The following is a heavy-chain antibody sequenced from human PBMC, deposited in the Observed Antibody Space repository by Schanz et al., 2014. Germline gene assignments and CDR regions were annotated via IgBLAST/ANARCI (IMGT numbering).Heavy chain of an antibody. CDR3: VSVYDSSGYVSFNY. CDR1: GFIFSDYY. Sequence: VQLLESGGGLVQPGGSLRLSCAASGFIFSDYYMAWIRQAPGKGPEYVSYISSGGTTTYHADSVKGRFTISRDNAKNSLYLQMNSLRAEDTAVYYCVSVYDSSGYVSFNYWGQGTLVTVSS. CDR2: ISSGGTTT. V-gene: IGHV3-11*04. J-gene: IGHJ4*02. D-gene: IGHD3-22*01.